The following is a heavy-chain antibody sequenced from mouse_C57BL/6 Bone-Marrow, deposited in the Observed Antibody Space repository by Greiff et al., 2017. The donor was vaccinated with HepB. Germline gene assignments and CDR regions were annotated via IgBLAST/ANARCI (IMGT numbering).Heavy chain of an antibody. V-gene: IGHV3-6*01. J-gene: IGHJ4*01. CDR2: ISYDGSN. CDR3: ARYYGSSYNAMDY. D-gene: IGHD1-1*01. Sequence: EVQLVESGPGLVKPSQSLSLTCSVTGYSITSGYYWNWIRQFPGNKLEWMGYISYDGSNNYNPSLKNRISITRDTSKNQFFLKLNSVTTEDTATYYCARYYGSSYNAMDYWGQGTSVTVSS. CDR1: GYSITSGYY.